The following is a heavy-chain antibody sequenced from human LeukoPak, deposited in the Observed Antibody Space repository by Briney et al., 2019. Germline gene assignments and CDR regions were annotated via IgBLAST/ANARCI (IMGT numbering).Heavy chain of an antibody. CDR1: GFTFSTFA. Sequence: GGSLRLSCEASGFTFSTFAMIWVRQPPGKGLEWVSIIFSGGGEIHYADSVRGRFIISRDNSKNTLSLQMNSLRAEDTAIYYCATYRQVLLPFESWGQGTLVTVSS. D-gene: IGHD2/OR15-2a*01. V-gene: IGHV3-23*03. CDR3: ATYRQVLLPFES. J-gene: IGHJ4*02. CDR2: IFSGGGEI.